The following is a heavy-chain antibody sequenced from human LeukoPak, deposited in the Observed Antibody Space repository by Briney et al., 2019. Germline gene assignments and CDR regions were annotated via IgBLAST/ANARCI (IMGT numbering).Heavy chain of an antibody. CDR2: INGDGSAT. Sequence: GGSLRLSCAASGFTFSGHWMYWLRQAPGKGLAWVSRINGDGSATNYAGSMKGRFTISRDNAKNILYLQMNSLREDDTAVYYCARDINWGQVDYWGQGTLVNVSS. CDR3: ARDINWGQVDY. V-gene: IGHV3-74*01. D-gene: IGHD7-27*01. J-gene: IGHJ4*02. CDR1: GFTFSGHW.